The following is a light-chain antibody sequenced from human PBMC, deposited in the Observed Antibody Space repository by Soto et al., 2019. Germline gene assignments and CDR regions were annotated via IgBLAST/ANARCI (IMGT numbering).Light chain of an antibody. CDR2: KAS. J-gene: IGKJ1*01. CDR3: QQYNRYFRT. V-gene: IGKV1-5*03. CDR1: QSISSW. Sequence: DIQMTHSPSTLSASVGDRVTITCRASQSISSWLAWYQQKPGKAPKLLIYKASSLESGVPSRLSGSGAGTEFAVRISRLQPDDLQTYYCQQYNRYFRTLGQGPKGDIK.